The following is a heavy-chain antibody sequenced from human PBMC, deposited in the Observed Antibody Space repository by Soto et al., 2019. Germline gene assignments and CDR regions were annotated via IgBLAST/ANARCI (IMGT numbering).Heavy chain of an antibody. CDR1: GFTFSSYA. CDR3: ARDRSSSGVFDY. J-gene: IGHJ4*02. Sequence: SGGSLRLSCAASGFTFSSYAMHWVRQAPGKGLEWLAVISDDGSNKYYADSVKGRFTISRDNSKNTLYLQMNSLRAEDTAVYYCARDRSSSGVFDYWGQGTLVTVSS. V-gene: IGHV3-30-3*01. D-gene: IGHD6-19*01. CDR2: ISDDGSNK.